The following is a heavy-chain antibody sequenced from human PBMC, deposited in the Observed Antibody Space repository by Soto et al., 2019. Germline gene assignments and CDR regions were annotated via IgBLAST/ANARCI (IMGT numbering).Heavy chain of an antibody. CDR2: IYYSGST. Sequence: ETLSLTCTVSGGSISSYYWSWIRQPPGKGLEWIGYIYYSGSTNYNPSLKSRVTISVDTSKNQFSLKLSSVTAADTAVYYCARDRLKTFDYWGQGTLVTVSS. CDR1: GGSISSYY. J-gene: IGHJ4*02. V-gene: IGHV4-59*01. D-gene: IGHD3-16*01. CDR3: ARDRLKTFDY.